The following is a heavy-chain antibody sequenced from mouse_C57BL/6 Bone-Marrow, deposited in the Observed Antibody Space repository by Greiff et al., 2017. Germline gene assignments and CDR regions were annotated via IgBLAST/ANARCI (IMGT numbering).Heavy chain of an antibody. Sequence: VQLQQSGAELVRPGASVTLSCTASGFNIKDDYMHWVKQRPEQGLEWIGWIDPENGDTEYASKIQGKAPITADTSSNTAYLHLSSLTSEDTAVYYCTTPGSLDYWGQGTTLTVSS. D-gene: IGHD1-1*01. CDR3: TTPGSLDY. V-gene: IGHV14-4*01. CDR2: IDPENGDT. J-gene: IGHJ2*01. CDR1: GFNIKDDY.